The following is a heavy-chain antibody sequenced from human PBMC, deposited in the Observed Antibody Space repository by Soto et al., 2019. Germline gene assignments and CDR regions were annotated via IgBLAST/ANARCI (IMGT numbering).Heavy chain of an antibody. V-gene: IGHV4-4*02. CDR2: IYHSGST. CDR3: ARDPTYYYDSSGLDAFDI. CDR1: GGSISSSNW. J-gene: IGHJ3*02. Sequence: TLSLTCAVSGGSISSSNWWSWVRQPPGKGLEWIGEIYHSGSTNYNPSLKSRVTISVDKSKNQFSLKLSSVTAADTAVYYCARDPTYYYDSSGLDAFDIWGQGTMVTVSS. D-gene: IGHD3-22*01.